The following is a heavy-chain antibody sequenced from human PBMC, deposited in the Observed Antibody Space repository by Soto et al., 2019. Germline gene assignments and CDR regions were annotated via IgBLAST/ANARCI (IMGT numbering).Heavy chain of an antibody. CDR1: GFTFSSYG. V-gene: IGHV3-33*01. CDR3: ARDWRPIFGVVTSGMDV. J-gene: IGHJ6*02. CDR2: IWYDGSNK. D-gene: IGHD3-3*01. Sequence: PGGSLRLSCAASGFTFSSYGMHWVRQAPGKGLEWVAVIWYDGSNKYYADSVKGRFTISRDNSKNTLYLQMNSLRAEDTAVYYCARDWRPIFGVVTSGMDVWGQGTTVTVSS.